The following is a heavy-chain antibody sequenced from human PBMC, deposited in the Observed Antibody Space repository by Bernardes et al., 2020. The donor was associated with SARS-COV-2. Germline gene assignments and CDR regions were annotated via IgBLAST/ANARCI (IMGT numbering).Heavy chain of an antibody. J-gene: IGHJ4*02. CDR2: IYYSGST. CDR3: ARLRPERATYYFDY. CDR1: GGSISSGGYY. D-gene: IGHD1-1*01. Sequence: SETLSPTCTVSGGSISSGGYYWSWIRQHPGKGLEWIGYIYYSGSTYYNPSLKSRVTISVDTSKNLFSLKLSSVTAADTAVYYCARLRPERATYYFDYWGQGTLVTVSS. V-gene: IGHV4-31*03.